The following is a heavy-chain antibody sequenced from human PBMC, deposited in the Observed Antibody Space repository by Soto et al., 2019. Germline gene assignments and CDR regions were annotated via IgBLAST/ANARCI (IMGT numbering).Heavy chain of an antibody. CDR2: INHSGST. J-gene: IGHJ6*02. V-gene: IGHV4-34*01. CDR1: GGSFSGYY. CDR3: ARGFGEQLVAGYYYYYGMDV. Sequence: PSETLSLTCAVYGGSFSGYYWSWIRQPPGKGLEWIGEINHSGSTNYNPSLKSRVTISVDTSKNQFSLKLSSVTAADTAVYYCARGFGEQLVAGYYYYYGMDVWGQGTTVTVSS. D-gene: IGHD6-6*01.